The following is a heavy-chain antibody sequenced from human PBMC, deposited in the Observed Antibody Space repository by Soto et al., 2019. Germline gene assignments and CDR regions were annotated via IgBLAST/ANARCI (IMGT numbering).Heavy chain of an antibody. J-gene: IGHJ4*02. CDR2: IIPMYDSA. D-gene: IGHD1-26*01. CDR1: GGTFKTYT. CDR3: ATWRTYSESYCFDY. Sequence: QVQLVQSGAELKKPGSSVNVSCAASGGTFKTYTINWVRQAPGQGLEWIGQIIPMYDSANYAQRFQGRVTISADKSTNIAYMELSGLRYEDTALYYCATWRTYSESYCFDYWGQGTLVSVSS. V-gene: IGHV1-69*06.